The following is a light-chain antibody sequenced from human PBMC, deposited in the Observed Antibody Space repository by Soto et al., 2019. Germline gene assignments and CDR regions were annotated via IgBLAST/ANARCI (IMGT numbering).Light chain of an antibody. J-gene: IGKJ4*01. CDR2: DAS. Sequence: IQITQSPSTLSSSVGSSVTITCRASQSISRGLAWYQQKPGKAPNLLIYDASTLESGVPSRFSGSGSGTEFTLTISSLQPEDFATYFCLQANSFPLTFGGGTKVDIK. CDR3: LQANSFPLT. V-gene: IGKV1-5*01. CDR1: QSISRG.